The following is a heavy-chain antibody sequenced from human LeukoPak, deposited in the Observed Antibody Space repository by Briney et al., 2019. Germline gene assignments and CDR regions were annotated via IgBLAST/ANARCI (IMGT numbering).Heavy chain of an antibody. CDR3: ARVGYSYVINDWSRTGLGAYPTKYYYHMDV. CDR1: GGAFCGYY. V-gene: IGHV4-34*01. D-gene: IGHD5-18*01. CDR2: INHSGRT. J-gene: IGHJ6*03. Sequence: SETLSLTGAGYGGAFCGYYWIWIGHPPGKGREWIMEINHSGRTNSHPSLKSRVPISGDTSENQFSLKLSSVTAADTAVYFCARVGYSYVINDWSRTGLGAYPTKYYYHMDVWGKGTTVTVSS.